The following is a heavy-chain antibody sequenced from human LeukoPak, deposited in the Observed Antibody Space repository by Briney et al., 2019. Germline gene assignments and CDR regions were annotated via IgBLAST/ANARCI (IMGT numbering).Heavy chain of an antibody. CDR3: ATSYDMGWLIGY. CDR1: GFTFSRHG. V-gene: IGHV3-7*03. Sequence: GGSLRLSCAPSGFTFSRHGMHWVRQVPGQGLEWVANIKQDGSEKFYVASVKGRFTISRDNGKSSLYLQMNSLRAEDTALYYCATSYDMGWLIGYWGQGTLVTVSS. J-gene: IGHJ4*02. CDR2: IKQDGSEK. D-gene: IGHD3/OR15-3a*01.